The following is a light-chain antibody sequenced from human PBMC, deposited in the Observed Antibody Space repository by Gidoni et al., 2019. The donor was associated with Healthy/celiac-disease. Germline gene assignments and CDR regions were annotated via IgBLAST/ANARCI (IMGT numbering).Light chain of an antibody. V-gene: IGKV1-27*01. CDR1: QGISNY. CDR2: AAS. J-gene: IGKJ2*01. Sequence: DIQMTQSPTSLSASVEDRVTITCRASQGISNYLAWYQQKPGKVPKLLIYAASTLQSRVPSRFSGSGSGTDFTLTIRSLQPEDVATYYCQKYNSAPYTFGQGTKLEIK. CDR3: QKYNSAPYT.